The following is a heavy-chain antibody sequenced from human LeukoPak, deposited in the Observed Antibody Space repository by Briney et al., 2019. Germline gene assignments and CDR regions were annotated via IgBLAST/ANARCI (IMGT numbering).Heavy chain of an antibody. D-gene: IGHD6-13*01. J-gene: IGHJ4*02. V-gene: IGHV4-34*01. Sequence: PSETLSLTCAVYGGSFSGYYWSWIRQPPGKGLEWIGEINHSGSTNYNPSLKSRVTISVDTSKNQFSLKLSSVTAADTAVYYCARAYSSSRYGYWGQGTLVTVSS. CDR1: GGSFSGYY. CDR2: INHSGST. CDR3: ARAYSSSRYGY.